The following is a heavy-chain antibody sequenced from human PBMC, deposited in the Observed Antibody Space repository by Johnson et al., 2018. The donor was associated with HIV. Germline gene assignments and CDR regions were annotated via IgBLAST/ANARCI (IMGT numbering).Heavy chain of an antibody. CDR2: IYSGGTT. Sequence: VQLVESGGGLVHPGGSLRLSCAASGFTVSSNYMNWVRQAPGKGLEWVSVIYSGGTTYYADSVKGRFTISRDSSKNTLYLQMNSLRAEDTAVYYCARGSRYTYDNDDAHLLHAFDIWGRGTMVTVSS. J-gene: IGHJ3*02. V-gene: IGHV3-66*01. CDR1: GFTVSSNY. D-gene: IGHD3-22*01. CDR3: ARGSRYTYDNDDAHLLHAFDI.